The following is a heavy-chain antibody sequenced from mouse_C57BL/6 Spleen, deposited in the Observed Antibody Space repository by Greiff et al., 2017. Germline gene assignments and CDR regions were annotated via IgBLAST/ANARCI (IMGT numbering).Heavy chain of an antibody. CDR1: GFSLTSYG. J-gene: IGHJ1*03. D-gene: IGHD1-1*01. V-gene: IGHV2-2*01. CDR3: ARTPDYYGSSHWYFDV. Sequence: QVQLQQSGPGLVQPSQSLSITCTVSGFSLTSYGVHWVRQSPGKGLEWLGVIWSGGSTDYNAAFISRLSISKDNSKSQVFFKMNSLQADDTAIYYCARTPDYYGSSHWYFDVWGTGTTVTVSS. CDR2: IWSGGST.